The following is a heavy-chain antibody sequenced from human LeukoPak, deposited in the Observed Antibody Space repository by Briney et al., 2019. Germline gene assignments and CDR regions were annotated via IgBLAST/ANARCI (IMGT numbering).Heavy chain of an antibody. V-gene: IGHV3-7*01. CDR3: VKGRGGYVKYKTFDY. J-gene: IGHJ4*02. D-gene: IGHD5-12*01. CDR1: GFTFSSYW. CDR2: IKHDGSEK. Sequence: GGSLRLSCAASGFTFSSYWMSWVRQAPGKGLEWVANIKHDGSEKYYVASVKGRFTISKDNAKNSLFLQMNNLRGEDTVVYYCVKGRGGYVKYKTFDYWGQGTLVTVSS.